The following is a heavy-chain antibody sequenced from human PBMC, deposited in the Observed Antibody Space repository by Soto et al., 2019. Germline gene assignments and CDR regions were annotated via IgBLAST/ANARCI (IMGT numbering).Heavy chain of an antibody. V-gene: IGHV4-30-4*01. CDR3: ARDGSGSYYPPYYYYGMDV. D-gene: IGHD3-10*01. Sequence: SETLSLTCTVSGGSISSGDYYWSRIRQPPGKGLEWIGYIYYSGSTYYNPSLKSRVTISVDTSKNQFSLKLSSVTAADTAVYYCARDGSGSYYPPYYYYGMDVWGQGTTVTV. J-gene: IGHJ6*02. CDR1: GGSISSGDYY. CDR2: IYYSGST.